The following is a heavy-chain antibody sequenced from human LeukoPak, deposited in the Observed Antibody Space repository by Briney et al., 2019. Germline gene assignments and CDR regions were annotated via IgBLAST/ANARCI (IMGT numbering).Heavy chain of an antibody. CDR2: IWYDGSNK. D-gene: IGHD5-18*01. J-gene: IGHJ6*02. V-gene: IGHV3-33*01. CDR1: GFTSSSYG. CDR3: AGGYSYGYRHYYGMDV. Sequence: GGSLRLSCAAPGFTSSSYGMHWVRQAPGKGLEWVAVIWYDGSNKYYADSVKGRFTISRDNSKNTLYLQMNSLRAEDTAVYYCAGGYSYGYRHYYGMDVWGQGTTVTVSS.